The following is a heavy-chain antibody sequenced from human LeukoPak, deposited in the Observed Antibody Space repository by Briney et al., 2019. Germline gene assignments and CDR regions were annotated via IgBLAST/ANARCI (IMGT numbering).Heavy chain of an antibody. CDR1: GGSFSGYY. J-gene: IGHJ4*02. Sequence: SETLSLTCAVYGGSFSGYYWSWIRQPPGKGLEWIGEISHSGSTNYNPSLKSRVTISVDTSKNQFSLKLSSVTAADTAVYYCARAPLASGRTPLFDYWGQGTLVTVSS. CDR3: ARAPLASGRTPLFDY. V-gene: IGHV4-34*01. D-gene: IGHD6-19*01. CDR2: ISHSGST.